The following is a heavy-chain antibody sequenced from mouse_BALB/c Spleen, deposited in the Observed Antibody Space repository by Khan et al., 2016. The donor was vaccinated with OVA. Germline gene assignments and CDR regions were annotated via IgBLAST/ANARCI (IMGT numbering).Heavy chain of an antibody. D-gene: IGHD1-1*01. CDR1: GYSFTGYF. CDR3: TRIYRSDFDY. V-gene: IGHV1-20*02. CDR2: INPHIGET. J-gene: IGHJ2*01. Sequence: VQLQQPGPELVRPGASVKISCKASGYSFTGYFMHWVMQSPGKSLEWIGRINPHIGETFYNQRFKDKATLTVDESSSTAHMELRSLASEDSAVYYCTRIYRSDFDYWGQGTTVTVSS.